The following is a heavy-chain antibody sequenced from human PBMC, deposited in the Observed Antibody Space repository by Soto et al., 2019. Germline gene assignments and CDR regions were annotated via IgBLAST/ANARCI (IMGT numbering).Heavy chain of an antibody. J-gene: IGHJ5*02. CDR2: IDPSDSYT. Sequence: PGESLKISCKGSGYSFTSYWISWVRQMPGKGLEWMGRIDPSDSYTNFSPSFQGHVTISADKSISTAYLQWSSLKASDTAMYYCARLETGDLWSFDPWGQGXLVTVYS. D-gene: IGHD7-27*01. V-gene: IGHV5-10-1*01. CDR1: GYSFTSYW. CDR3: ARLETGDLWSFDP.